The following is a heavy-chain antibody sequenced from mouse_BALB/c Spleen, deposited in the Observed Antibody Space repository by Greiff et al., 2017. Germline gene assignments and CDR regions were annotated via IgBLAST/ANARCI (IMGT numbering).Heavy chain of an antibody. CDR3: ARGDDYALDY. CDR1: GFNIKDTY. D-gene: IGHD2-4*01. V-gene: IGHV14-3*02. J-gene: IGHJ2*01. CDR2: IDPANGNT. Sequence: EVQLQQSGAELVKPGASVKLSCTASGFNIKDTYMHWVKQRPEQGLEWIGRIDPANGNTKYDPKFQGKATITADTSSNTAYLQLSSLTSEDTAVYYCARGDDYALDYWGQGTTLTVSA.